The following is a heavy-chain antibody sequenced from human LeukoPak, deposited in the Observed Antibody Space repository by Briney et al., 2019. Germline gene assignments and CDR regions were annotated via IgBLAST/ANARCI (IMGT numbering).Heavy chain of an antibody. V-gene: IGHV3-7*03. CDR2: LKQDGSEK. J-gene: IGHJ4*02. CDR1: GFTFTNYW. CDR3: ARVIRSSGWYVDF. D-gene: IGHD6-19*01. Sequence: PGGSLRLSCAASGFTFTNYWMNWVRQAPGKGLEWVANLKQDGSEKNYVDSVKGRFTISKDNTKNTLYVQMNSLKAEDTAVYYCARVIRSSGWYVDFWGQGTLVTVSS.